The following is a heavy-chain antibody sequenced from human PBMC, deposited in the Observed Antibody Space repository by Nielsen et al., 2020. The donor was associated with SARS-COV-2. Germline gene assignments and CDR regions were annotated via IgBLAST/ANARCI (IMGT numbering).Heavy chain of an antibody. CDR1: GGSISSYS. Sequence: SETLSLTCTVSGGSISSYSWSWIRQPPGKGLAWIGYNYYSGSTNYSPSLKSRVTMSVDTSKNQFSLKLSSVTAADTAVYYCAREGFDWHYDYWGQGALVTVSS. CDR3: AREGFDWHYDY. D-gene: IGHD3-9*01. CDR2: NYYSGST. J-gene: IGHJ4*02. V-gene: IGHV4-59*01.